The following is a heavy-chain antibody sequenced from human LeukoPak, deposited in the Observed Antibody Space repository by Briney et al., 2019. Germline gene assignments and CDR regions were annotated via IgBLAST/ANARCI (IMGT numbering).Heavy chain of an antibody. V-gene: IGHV1-2*02. CDR1: GYSFTGDY. J-gene: IGHJ6*02. CDR3: ARPGEVMVYDYYSLDV. Sequence: ASVKVSCKASGYSFTGDYMHWVRQAPGQGLEWMGWINPNSGGTNYAQRFQGRVTMTRDTSISTAYMELSRLRSDNTAVYYCARPGEVMVYDYYSLDVWGQGTTVTVSS. CDR2: INPNSGGT. D-gene: IGHD2-8*01.